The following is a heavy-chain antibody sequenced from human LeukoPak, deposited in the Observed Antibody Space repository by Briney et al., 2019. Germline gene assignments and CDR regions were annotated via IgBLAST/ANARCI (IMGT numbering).Heavy chain of an antibody. CDR3: ARAGVSYSSSPDY. J-gene: IGHJ4*02. CDR2: IYSGGSI. CDR1: GLIVSSNY. V-gene: IGHV3-53*01. Sequence: GGSLRLSCAASGLIVSSNYMTWVRQAPGKGLEWVSVIYSGGSIYYADSVKGRFTISRDNSRNTLYLQMNSLRAEDTAVYYCARAGVSYSSSPDYWGQGTLVTVSS. D-gene: IGHD6-13*01.